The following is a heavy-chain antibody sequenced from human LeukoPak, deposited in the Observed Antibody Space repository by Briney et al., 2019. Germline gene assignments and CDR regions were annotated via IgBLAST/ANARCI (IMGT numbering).Heavy chain of an antibody. V-gene: IGHV3-74*01. J-gene: IGHJ4*02. Sequence: GGSLRLSCAASGFTFDDYDMSWVRQAPGKGLVWVSRINSDGSSTTYADSVKGRFTISRDNAKNTLYLQMNSLRAEDTALYYCARSPNCGGDCFWGQGTLVTVSS. D-gene: IGHD2-21*02. CDR2: INSDGSST. CDR3: ARSPNCGGDCF. CDR1: GFTFDDYD.